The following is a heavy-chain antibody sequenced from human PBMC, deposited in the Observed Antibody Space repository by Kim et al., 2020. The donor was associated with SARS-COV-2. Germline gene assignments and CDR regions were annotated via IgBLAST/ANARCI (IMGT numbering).Heavy chain of an antibody. V-gene: IGHV4-39*01. CDR1: GGSISSSSYY. D-gene: IGHD2-2*01. CDR2: IYYSGST. CDR3: ARKFRSTPGYYYYMDV. Sequence: SETLSLTCTVSGGSISSSSYYWGWIRQPPGKGLEWIGSIYYSGSTYYNPSLKSRVTISVDTSKNQFSLKLSSVTAADTAVYYCARKFRSTPGYYYYMDVWGKGTTVTVSS. J-gene: IGHJ6*03.